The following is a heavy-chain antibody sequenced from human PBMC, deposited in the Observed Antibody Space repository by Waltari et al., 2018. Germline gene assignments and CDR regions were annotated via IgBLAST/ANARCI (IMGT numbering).Heavy chain of an antibody. CDR3: ATAVVQGVGENWFDP. D-gene: IGHD3-10*01. V-gene: IGHV1-24*01. Sequence: QVQLVQSGAEVTKPGSSAKVSCKVSGYTLTELSMRWVRQAPGKGLEWMGGFGPEDGETIYAQKFQGRVTMTEDTSTDTAYMELSSLRSEDTAVYYCATAVVQGVGENWFDPWGQGTLVTVSS. CDR2: FGPEDGET. J-gene: IGHJ5*02. CDR1: GYTLTELS.